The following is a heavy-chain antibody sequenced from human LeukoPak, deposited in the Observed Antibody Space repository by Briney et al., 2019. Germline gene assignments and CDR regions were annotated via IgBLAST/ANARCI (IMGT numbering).Heavy chain of an antibody. V-gene: IGHV3-23*01. CDR3: AKVFRSSGYYFCYFDL. D-gene: IGHD3-22*01. CDR1: GFTFSSDA. CDR2: ISGTGGTT. Sequence: SGGSLRLSCEASGFTFSSDAMSWVRQAPGKGLEWVSTISGTGGTTYYAASVKGRFTISRDNSKNTLYLQTSSLSGEDTAVYYCAKVFRSSGYYFCYFDLWGRGTLVTVSS. J-gene: IGHJ2*01.